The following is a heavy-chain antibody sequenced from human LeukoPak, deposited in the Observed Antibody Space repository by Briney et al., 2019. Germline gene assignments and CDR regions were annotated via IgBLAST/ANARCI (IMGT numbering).Heavy chain of an antibody. CDR1: GFTFDDYT. Sequence: GGSLRLSCAASGFTFDDYTMHWVRHAPGKGLEWVSVISWDAGSTVYADSVKGRFTISRDNSKNSLYLQMNSLRTDDTALYYCAKDLSTSGWILEYWGQGTLVTVSS. J-gene: IGHJ4*02. CDR3: AKDLSTSGWILEY. CDR2: ISWDAGST. D-gene: IGHD2-2*03. V-gene: IGHV3-43*01.